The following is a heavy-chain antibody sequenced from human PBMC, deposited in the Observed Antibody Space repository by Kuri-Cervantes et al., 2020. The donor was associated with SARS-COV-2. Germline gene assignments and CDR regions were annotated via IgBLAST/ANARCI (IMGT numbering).Heavy chain of an antibody. CDR3: ARGVGAAVVGTIITIYYYYGMDV. Sequence: GSLRLSCAAYGGSFSGYYWSWIRQPPGKVLEWIGEINHSGSTNYNPSLKSRVTISVDTSKNQFSLRLSSVTAADTDVYYCARGVGAAVVGTIITIYYYYGMDVWGQGTTVTVSS. D-gene: IGHD6-19*01. CDR2: INHSGST. J-gene: IGHJ6*02. V-gene: IGHV4-34*01. CDR1: GGSFSGYY.